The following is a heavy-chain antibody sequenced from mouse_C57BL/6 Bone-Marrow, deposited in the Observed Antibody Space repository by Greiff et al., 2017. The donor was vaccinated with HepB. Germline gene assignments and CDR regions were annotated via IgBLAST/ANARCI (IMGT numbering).Heavy chain of an antibody. CDR2: IDPEDGET. Sequence: EVQLQQSGAELVKPGASVKLSCTASGFNIKDYYMHWVKQRTEQGLEWIGRIDPEDGETKYAPKFQCKATITADPSSNQSYLQISSLTSEYTAFYYCAISSGDYDGGDYWGQGTTLTVSS. V-gene: IGHV14-2*01. CDR1: GFNIKDYY. D-gene: IGHD2-4*01. CDR3: AISSGDYDGGDY. J-gene: IGHJ2*01.